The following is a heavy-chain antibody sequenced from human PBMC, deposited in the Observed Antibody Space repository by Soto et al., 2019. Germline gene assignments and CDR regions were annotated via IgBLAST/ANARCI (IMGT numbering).Heavy chain of an antibody. Sequence: SVKVSCKASGGTFSSYAISWVRQAPGQGLERMGGIIPIFGTANYAQKFQGRVTITADESTSTAYMELSSLRSEDTAVYYCATPHYYDILTGYSPAYYYGMDVWGQGTTVTVSS. D-gene: IGHD3-9*01. CDR3: ATPHYYDILTGYSPAYYYGMDV. CDR1: GGTFSSYA. V-gene: IGHV1-69*13. CDR2: IIPIFGTA. J-gene: IGHJ6*02.